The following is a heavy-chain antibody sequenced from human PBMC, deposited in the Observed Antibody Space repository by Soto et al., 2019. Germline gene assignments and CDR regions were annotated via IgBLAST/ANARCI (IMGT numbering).Heavy chain of an antibody. J-gene: IGHJ4*02. V-gene: IGHV3-30*18. CDR1: GFTFSSYG. D-gene: IGHD3-3*01. CDR3: AKKYHPLFLEWPERDDY. Sequence: HPGGSLRLSCAASGFTFSSYGMHWVRQAPGKGLEWVAVISYDGSNKYYADSVKGRFTISRDNSKNTLYLQMNSLRAEDTAVYYCAKKYHPLFLEWPERDDYWGQGTLVTVSS. CDR2: ISYDGSNK.